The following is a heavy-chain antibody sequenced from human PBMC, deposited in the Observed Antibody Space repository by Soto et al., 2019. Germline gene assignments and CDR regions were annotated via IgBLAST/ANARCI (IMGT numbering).Heavy chain of an antibody. CDR2: INLNSGGT. V-gene: IGHV1-2*02. Sequence: ASVKVSCKASGYTFTGYYMHWVRQAPGQGLEWMGWINLNSGGTSYAQKFQGRVTMTRDTSISTAYMELSRLRSDDRAVYYCAREGMVAQGGVMEVWGQGTTVNVSS. CDR3: AREGMVAQGGVMEV. J-gene: IGHJ6*01. D-gene: IGHD1-26*01. CDR1: GYTFTGYY.